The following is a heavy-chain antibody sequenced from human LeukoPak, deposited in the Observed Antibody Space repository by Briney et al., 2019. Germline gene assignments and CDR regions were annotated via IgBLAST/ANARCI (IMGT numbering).Heavy chain of an antibody. Sequence: PSETLSLTCTVSGGSISSGGYYWSWIRQPPGKGLEWIGYIYHSGSTYYNPSLKSRVTISVDRSKNQFSLKLSSVTAADTAVYYCARDKYGKSGSHWRPFDYWGQGTLVTVSS. CDR2: IYHSGST. CDR3: ARDKYGKSGSHWRPFDY. D-gene: IGHD1-26*01. CDR1: GGSISSGGYY. J-gene: IGHJ4*02. V-gene: IGHV4-30-2*01.